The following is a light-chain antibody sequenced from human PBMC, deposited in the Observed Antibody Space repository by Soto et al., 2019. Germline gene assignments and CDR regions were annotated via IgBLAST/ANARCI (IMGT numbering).Light chain of an antibody. CDR1: QGINTW. CDR2: DAS. Sequence: DIQMTQSPSSLSASVGDRVTITCRASQGINTWVAWYQQKPEKAPRSLIYDASSLESGVPSRFSGSGSGTDFTLTITTLQPDDFATYFCQLYNRSTWSFGPGTKVDIK. V-gene: IGKV1D-16*01. CDR3: QLYNRSTWS. J-gene: IGKJ1*01.